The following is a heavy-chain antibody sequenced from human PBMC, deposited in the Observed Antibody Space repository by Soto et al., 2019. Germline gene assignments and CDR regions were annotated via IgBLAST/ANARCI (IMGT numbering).Heavy chain of an antibody. D-gene: IGHD1-26*01. CDR3: VRDIPYVGATKYFDV. J-gene: IGHJ4*02. CDR2: IGFLSTYT. Sequence: GGSLIPSCEASGFSLSDYHMSWIRLAPGQGLEWISHIGFLSTYTLYADSVRGRFTITRDSAKKFLFLQMDRLRAEDTAIYYCVRDIPYVGATKYFDVCGQGTLVTVSS. CDR1: GFSLSDYH. V-gene: IGHV3-11*06.